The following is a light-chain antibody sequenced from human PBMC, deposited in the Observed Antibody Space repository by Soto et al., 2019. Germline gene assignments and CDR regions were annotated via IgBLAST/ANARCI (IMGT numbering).Light chain of an antibody. Sequence: DIQMTQSPSSLSASVGDRVTITCRASQGIRSDLGWYQQKPGKAPKRLIYAASRLQSGVPSRFSAGGSGTEFILTISSLQPEDFDTYYCLQHNDYQYTFGPGTKADIK. V-gene: IGKV1-17*01. CDR3: LQHNDYQYT. J-gene: IGKJ3*01. CDR2: AAS. CDR1: QGIRSD.